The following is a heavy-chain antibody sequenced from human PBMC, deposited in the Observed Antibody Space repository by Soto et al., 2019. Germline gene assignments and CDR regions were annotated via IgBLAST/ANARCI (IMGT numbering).Heavy chain of an antibody. Sequence: PGGSLRLSCAASGFTFSSYSMNWVRQAPGKGLEWVAVISYDGSNKYYADSVKGRFTISRDNSKNTLYLQMNSLRTEDTAVYFCARLADAFDIWGQGTMVTVS. CDR1: GFTFSSYS. CDR2: ISYDGSNK. V-gene: IGHV3-30-3*01. CDR3: ARLADAFDI. J-gene: IGHJ3*02.